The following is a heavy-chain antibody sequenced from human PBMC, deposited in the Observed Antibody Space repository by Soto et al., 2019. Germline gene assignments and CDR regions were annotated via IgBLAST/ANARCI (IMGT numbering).Heavy chain of an antibody. J-gene: IGHJ5*02. CDR1: GGSISSSSYY. D-gene: IGHD6-6*01. V-gene: IGHV4-39*07. CDR3: ARVGPYSSSSVFDP. CDR2: IYYSGST. Sequence: TVSGGSISSSSYYWGWIRQPPGKGLEWIGSIYYSGSTYYNPSLKSRVTISVDRSKNQFSLKLSSVTAADTAVYYCARVGPYSSSSVFDPWGQGTLVTVSS.